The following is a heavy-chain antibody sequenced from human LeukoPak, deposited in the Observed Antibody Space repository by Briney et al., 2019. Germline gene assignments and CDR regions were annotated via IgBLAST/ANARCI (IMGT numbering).Heavy chain of an antibody. V-gene: IGHV4-59*13. CDR2: NYYTGNT. CDR3: ARGRVAYSAYYFDY. D-gene: IGHD2-15*01. CDR1: GDSITIYF. J-gene: IGHJ4*02. Sequence: SQTLSLTCTVSGDSITIYFWRWIRQPPGRGLEWVGYNYYTGNTNYKPSLKSRVTISVDTFTNQFSLRLRSVTAADTAVYYCARGRVAYSAYYFDYWGRGTLVTVSS.